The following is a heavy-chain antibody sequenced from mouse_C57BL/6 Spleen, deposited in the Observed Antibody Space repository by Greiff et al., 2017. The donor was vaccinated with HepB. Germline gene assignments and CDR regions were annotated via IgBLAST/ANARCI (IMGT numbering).Heavy chain of an antibody. Sequence: VQLVESGPGLVQPSQSLSITCTVSGFSLTSYGVHWVRQSPGKGLEWLGVIWRGGSTDYNAAFMSRLSITKDNSKSQVFFKMNSLQADDTAIYYCAKTYGYYFFYAMDYWGQGTSVTVSS. CDR1: GFSLTSYG. CDR2: IWRGGST. J-gene: IGHJ4*01. D-gene: IGHD2-3*01. CDR3: AKTYGYYFFYAMDY. V-gene: IGHV2-5*01.